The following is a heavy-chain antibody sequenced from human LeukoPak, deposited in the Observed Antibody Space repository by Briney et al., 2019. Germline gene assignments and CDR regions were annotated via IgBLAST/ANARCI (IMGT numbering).Heavy chain of an antibody. J-gene: IGHJ4*02. V-gene: IGHV3-74*01. D-gene: IGHD5-12*01. CDR1: GFTFSSYW. Sequence: GGSLRLSCAASGFTFSSYWMHWVRQAPGKGLVWVSRIDSDGSSTSYADSVKGRFTISRDNAKNSLYLQMNSLRAEDTAVYYCARVDIVATILSDYWGQGTLVTVSS. CDR2: IDSDGSST. CDR3: ARVDIVATILSDY.